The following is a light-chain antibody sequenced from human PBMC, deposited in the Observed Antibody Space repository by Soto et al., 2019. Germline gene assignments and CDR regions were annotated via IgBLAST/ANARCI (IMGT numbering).Light chain of an antibody. Sequence: DIQLSQSPSSVSAFVGDSVSITCRASQNLTKWLAWYQQKPWEAPNLLIYSASILQSGVPSRFSGSGSGTYFTLTISGLQPEDVGTYFCQQTNTFPCTFGGGTKVDLK. V-gene: IGKV1-12*02. CDR1: QNLTKW. J-gene: IGKJ4*01. CDR2: SAS. CDR3: QQTNTFPCT.